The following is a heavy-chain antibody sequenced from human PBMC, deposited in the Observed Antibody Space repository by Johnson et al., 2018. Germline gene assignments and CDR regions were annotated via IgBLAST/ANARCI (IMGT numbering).Heavy chain of an antibody. D-gene: IGHD3-22*01. CDR3: AKDGYYYDSSGSRVQYFQH. Sequence: QVQLVQSGGGVVQPGRSLRLSCAASGFTFSSYGMHWVRQAPGKGLEWVAVISYDGSNKYYADSVKGRFTISRDNSKNTLYLQMNSLRAGDTAVYYCAKDGYYYDSSGSRVQYFQHWGQGTLVTVSS. V-gene: IGHV3-30*18. J-gene: IGHJ1*01. CDR2: ISYDGSNK. CDR1: GFTFSSYG.